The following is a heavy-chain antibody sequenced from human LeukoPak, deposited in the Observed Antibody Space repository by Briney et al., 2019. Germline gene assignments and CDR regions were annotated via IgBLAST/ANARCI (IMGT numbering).Heavy chain of an antibody. CDR3: AKVGGQWELLPWAFDI. V-gene: IGHV1-46*01. Sequence: GASVKVSCKASGYTFTNNYLHWVRQAPGQGLEWMGMIYPRDGSTSYAQNFQGRVTVTRDTSTTTVHMELRGLRAEDTAVYYCAKVGGQWELLPWAFDIWGQGTMVTVSS. CDR2: IYPRDGST. J-gene: IGHJ3*02. D-gene: IGHD1-26*01. CDR1: GYTFTNNY.